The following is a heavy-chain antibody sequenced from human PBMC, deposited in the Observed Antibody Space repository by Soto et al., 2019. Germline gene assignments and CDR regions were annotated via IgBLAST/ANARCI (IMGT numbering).Heavy chain of an antibody. J-gene: IGHJ3*02. CDR3: ARSYYYDSSGYYHTTYAVDI. V-gene: IGHV3-21*01. Sequence: EVQLVESGGGLVKPGGSLRLSCAASGFTFSSYSMNGVRQAPGKGLEWVSSISSSSSYIYYADSVKGRFTISRDNAKNSLYLQMNSLRTEDTAVYYCARSYYYDSSGYYHTTYAVDIWGRGTMVTVSS. CDR2: ISSSSSYI. D-gene: IGHD3-22*01. CDR1: GFTFSSYS.